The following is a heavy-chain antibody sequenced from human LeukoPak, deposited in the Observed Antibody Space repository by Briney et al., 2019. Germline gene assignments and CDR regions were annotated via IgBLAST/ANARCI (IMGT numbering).Heavy chain of an antibody. CDR1: GFTFSSYA. D-gene: IGHD5-18*01. CDR3: ARGRFNYGWGMDV. CDR2: ISYDGSNK. V-gene: IGHV3-30-3*01. Sequence: PGRSLRLSCAASGFTFSSYAMPWVRQAPGKGLEWVAVISYDGSNKYYADSVKGRFTISRDNSKNTLYLQMNSLRVEDTAVYYCARGRFNYGWGMDVWGQGTTVTVSS. J-gene: IGHJ6*02.